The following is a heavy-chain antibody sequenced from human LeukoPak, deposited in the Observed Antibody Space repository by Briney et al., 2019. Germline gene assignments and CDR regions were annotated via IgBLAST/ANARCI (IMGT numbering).Heavy chain of an antibody. CDR1: GFTLSSYA. Sequence: GGSLRLSCAVSGFTLSSYAMSWVRQAPGKGLEWVSAISGSGGSTYYADSVKGRFTISRDNSKNTLYLQMNSLRAEDTAVFYCARGFHRYSYDSGPYAVYWGQGTLVTVSS. CDR3: ARGFHRYSYDSGPYAVY. D-gene: IGHD3-22*01. V-gene: IGHV3-23*01. CDR2: ISGSGGST. J-gene: IGHJ4*02.